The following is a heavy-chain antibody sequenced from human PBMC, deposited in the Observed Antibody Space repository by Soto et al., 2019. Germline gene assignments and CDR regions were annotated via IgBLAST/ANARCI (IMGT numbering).Heavy chain of an antibody. V-gene: IGHV4-39*01. CDR2: IYYSGST. CDR3: ASSIAAAGTSPSVLFDY. Sequence: SETLSLTCTVSGGSISSSSYYWGWIRQPPGKGLEWIGSIYYSGSTYYNPSLKSRVTISVDTSKNQFSLKLSSVTAADTAVYYCASSIAAAGTSPSVLFDYWGKGTPVTVSS. CDR1: GGSISSSSYY. D-gene: IGHD6-13*01. J-gene: IGHJ4*02.